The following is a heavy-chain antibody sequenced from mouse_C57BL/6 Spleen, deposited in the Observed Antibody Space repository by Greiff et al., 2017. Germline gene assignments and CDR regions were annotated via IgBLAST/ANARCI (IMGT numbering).Heavy chain of an antibody. CDR1: GYSITSGYY. V-gene: IGHV3-6*01. D-gene: IGHD1-1*01. Sequence: VQLKESGPGLVKPSQSLSLTCSVTGYSITSGYYWNWIRQFPGNKLEWMGYISYDGSNNYNPSLKNRISITRDTSKNQFFLKLNSVTTEDTATYYCAREGVDITTVVAPYYYAMDYWGQGTSVTVSS. CDR3: AREGVDITTVVAPYYYAMDY. CDR2: ISYDGSN. J-gene: IGHJ4*01.